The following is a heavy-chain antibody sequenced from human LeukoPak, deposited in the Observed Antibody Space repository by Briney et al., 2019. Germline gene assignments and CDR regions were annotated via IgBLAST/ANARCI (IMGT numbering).Heavy chain of an antibody. D-gene: IGHD1-26*01. Sequence: ASVKVSCKASGYTFTSYYMHWVRQAPGQGLEWMGIINPSGGSTSYAQKFQGRVTMTRDTSTSTAYMELRSLRSDDTAVYYCALSIVGATTYPVGAGKFDYWGQGTLVTVSS. J-gene: IGHJ4*02. V-gene: IGHV1-46*01. CDR3: ALSIVGATTYPVGAGKFDY. CDR1: GYTFTSYY. CDR2: INPSGGST.